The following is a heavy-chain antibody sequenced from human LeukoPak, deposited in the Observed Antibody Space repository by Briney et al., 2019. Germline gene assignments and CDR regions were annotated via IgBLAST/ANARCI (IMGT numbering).Heavy chain of an antibody. J-gene: IGHJ3*01. Sequence: GGSLRLSCAASGLTFSSYAMSWVRQVPGKGLEWVSTISGGGHSTFYADSMKGRFTISRDNSKNTLYLQMIRLGAEDTAVYYCAKNWATITTGDAFDVWGQGTMVTVSS. CDR2: ISGGGHST. V-gene: IGHV3-23*01. CDR1: GLTFSSYA. CDR3: AKNWATITTGDAFDV. D-gene: IGHD4-11*01.